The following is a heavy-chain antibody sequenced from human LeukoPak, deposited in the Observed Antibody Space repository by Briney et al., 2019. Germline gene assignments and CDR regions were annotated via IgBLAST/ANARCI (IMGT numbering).Heavy chain of an antibody. D-gene: IGHD3-3*01. CDR1: GFTFSSYA. CDR3: ARPFLEWLFYYYMDV. V-gene: IGHV3-30-3*01. CDR2: ISYDGSNK. Sequence: PGGSLRLSCAASGFTFSSYAMHWVRQAPGKGLEWVAVISYDGSNKYYADSVKGRFTISRDNSKNTLYLQMNSLRAEDTAVYYCARPFLEWLFYYYMDVWGKGTTVTVSS. J-gene: IGHJ6*03.